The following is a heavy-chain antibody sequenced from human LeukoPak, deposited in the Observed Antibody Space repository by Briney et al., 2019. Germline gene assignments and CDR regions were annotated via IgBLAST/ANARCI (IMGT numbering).Heavy chain of an antibody. D-gene: IGHD3-22*01. CDR1: GFTFSSYS. V-gene: IGHV3-21*01. CDR2: ISSSSSYI. J-gene: IGHJ4*02. CDR3: ARGGNDYYDSSGYYQDFDY. Sequence: PGGSLRLSCAASGFTFSSYSMNWVRQAPGTGLEWVSSISSSSSYIYYADSVKGRFTISRDNAKNSLYLQMNSLRAEDTAVYYCARGGNDYYDSSGYYQDFDYWGQGTLVTVSS.